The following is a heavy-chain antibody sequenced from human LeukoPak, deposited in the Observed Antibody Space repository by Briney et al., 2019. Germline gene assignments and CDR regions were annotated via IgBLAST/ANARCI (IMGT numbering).Heavy chain of an antibody. CDR2: ISSSSSYI. CDR3: AKGPAMSDYADY. D-gene: IGHD3-3*01. CDR1: GFTFSSYS. V-gene: IGHV3-21*01. J-gene: IGHJ4*02. Sequence: PGGSLRLSCAASGFTFSSYSMNWVRQAPGKGLEWVSSISSSSSYIYYADSVKGRITISRDNSKNTLYLQMNSLRAEDTAVYYCAKGPAMSDYADYWGQGTLVTVSS.